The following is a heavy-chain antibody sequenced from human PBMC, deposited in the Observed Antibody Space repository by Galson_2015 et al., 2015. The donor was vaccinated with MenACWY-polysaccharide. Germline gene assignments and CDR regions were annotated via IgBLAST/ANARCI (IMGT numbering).Heavy chain of an antibody. J-gene: IGHJ3*02. Sequence: ETLSLTCTVSGGSISSSSYHWGWIRQPPGKGLEWIGIIYYSGNTYYNPSLESRFTMSVDTSQNQFSLKLSSVTAADTALYYCVRAPTPYCSSSSCFNKYAFDIWGQGTMVTVSS. D-gene: IGHD2-2*01. CDR3: VRAPTPYCSSSSCFNKYAFDI. V-gene: IGHV4-39*02. CDR2: IYYSGNT. CDR1: GGSISSSSYH.